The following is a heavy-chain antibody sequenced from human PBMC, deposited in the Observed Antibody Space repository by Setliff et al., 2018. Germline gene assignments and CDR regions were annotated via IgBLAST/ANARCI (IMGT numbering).Heavy chain of an antibody. CDR3: AKVKKPLIRGSGFDY. Sequence: GGSLRLSCAASGFVFGTYGMHWVRQAPGKGLDWVASVRFDGSYKVYADSVKGRFTISRDNSEHTLFLQMTSLRPEDTGIYYCAKVKKPLIRGSGFDYWGRGTLVTVSS. D-gene: IGHD2-8*01. CDR2: VRFDGSYK. CDR1: GFVFGTYG. V-gene: IGHV3-30*02. J-gene: IGHJ4*02.